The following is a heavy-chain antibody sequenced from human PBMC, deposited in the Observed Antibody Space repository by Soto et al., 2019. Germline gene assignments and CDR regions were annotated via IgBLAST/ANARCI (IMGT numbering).Heavy chain of an antibody. J-gene: IGHJ6*04. CDR1: GGTFSSYA. Sequence: SVKVSCKASGGTFSSYAISWVRQAPGQGLEWMGGIIPIFGTANHAQKFQGRVTITADESTSTAYMELSSLRSEDTAVYYCALVLAYYYYYGMDVWGKGNTVTVSS. V-gene: IGHV1-69*13. CDR2: IIPIFGTA. CDR3: ALVLAYYYYYGMDV. D-gene: IGHD2-15*01.